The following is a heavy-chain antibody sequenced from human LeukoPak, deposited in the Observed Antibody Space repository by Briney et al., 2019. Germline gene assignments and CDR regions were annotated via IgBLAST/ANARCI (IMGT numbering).Heavy chain of an antibody. V-gene: IGHV1-18*01. D-gene: IGHD3-22*01. CDR3: ARATHYYDSSGYYYGDQLYDY. J-gene: IGHJ4*02. Sequence: PVASVKVSCKASGGTFSSYAISWVRQAPGQGLEWMGWISAYNGNTNYAQKLQGRVTMTTDTSTSTAYMELRSLRSDDTAVYYCARATHYYDSSGYYYGDQLYDYWGQGTLVTVSS. CDR1: GGTFSSYA. CDR2: ISAYNGNT.